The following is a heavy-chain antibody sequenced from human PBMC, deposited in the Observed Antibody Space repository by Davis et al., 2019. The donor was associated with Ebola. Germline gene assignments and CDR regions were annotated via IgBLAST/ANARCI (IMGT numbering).Heavy chain of an antibody. Sequence: GGSLRLSCAASGFTFTFSAYSMNWVRQVPGKGLEWVSGITWNSGRIGYADTVGGRFIASRDNTRNSVFLQMNRLRPEDTGLYYCAKDRAPYATTLYRAFFDCWGQGTLVTVSS. CDR1: GFTFTFSAYS. CDR3: AKDRAPYATTLYRAFFDC. CDR2: ITWNSGRI. J-gene: IGHJ4*02. V-gene: IGHV3-9*01. D-gene: IGHD2-2*01.